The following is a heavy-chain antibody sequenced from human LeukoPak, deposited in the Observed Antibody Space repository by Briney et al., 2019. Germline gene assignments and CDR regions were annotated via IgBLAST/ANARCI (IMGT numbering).Heavy chain of an antibody. CDR2: IYYSGNT. CDR1: GDSISSYY. J-gene: IGHJ6*03. Sequence: PSETLSLTCTVSGDSISSYYWSWVRQPPGKGLEWIGYIYYSGNTKYNPSLKSRVTISVDTSKNQISLKLNSMTAADTAVYYCARAFSGSGSYYSEMLYYYYYMDVWGKGTTVTISS. V-gene: IGHV4-59*01. D-gene: IGHD3-10*01. CDR3: ARAFSGSGSYYSEMLYYYYYMDV.